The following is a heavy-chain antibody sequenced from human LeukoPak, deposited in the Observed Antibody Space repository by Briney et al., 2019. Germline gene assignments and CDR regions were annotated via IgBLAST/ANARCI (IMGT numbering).Heavy chain of an antibody. CDR1: GFXFSSYS. Sequence: PGGSLRLSCAASGFXFSSYSMNWVRQAPGKGLEWVSSISSSSSYIYYADSVKGRFTISRDNAKNSLYLQMNSLRAEDTAVYYCAKKTTVTSVDAFDIWGQGTMVTVSS. V-gene: IGHV3-21*01. CDR3: AKKTTVTSVDAFDI. J-gene: IGHJ3*02. CDR2: ISSSSSYI. D-gene: IGHD4-17*01.